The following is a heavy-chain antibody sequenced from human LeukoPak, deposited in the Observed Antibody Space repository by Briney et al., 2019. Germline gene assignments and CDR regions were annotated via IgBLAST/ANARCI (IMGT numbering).Heavy chain of an antibody. CDR1: GFTFSSYE. J-gene: IGHJ3*01. V-gene: IGHV3-48*03. Sequence: GGSLRLSCAASGFTFSSYEMNWVHQAPGKGPEWVSYISSNAGNMYYADSVKGRFTISRDNAKSSLYLQMNSLRAEDTAFYYCARVLSSSSSSLGAYDLWGQGTMVHVSS. D-gene: IGHD2-2*01. CDR3: ARVLSSSSSSLGAYDL. CDR2: ISSNAGNM.